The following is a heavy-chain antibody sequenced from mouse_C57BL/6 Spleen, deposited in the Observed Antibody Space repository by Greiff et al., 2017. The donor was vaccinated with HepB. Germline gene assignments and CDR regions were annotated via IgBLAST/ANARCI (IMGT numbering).Heavy chain of an antibody. CDR2: IYPGSGST. Sequence: QVQLQQSGAELVKPGASVKLSCKASGYTFTSYWITWVKQRPGQGLEWIGDIYPGSGSTNYNEKFKGKATLTVDTSSSTAYMKLSSLTSEDSAVYYCAGSPYYYGSSYDWYFDVWGTGTTVTVSS. V-gene: IGHV1-55*01. CDR3: AGSPYYYGSSYDWYFDV. J-gene: IGHJ1*03. CDR1: GYTFTSYW. D-gene: IGHD1-1*01.